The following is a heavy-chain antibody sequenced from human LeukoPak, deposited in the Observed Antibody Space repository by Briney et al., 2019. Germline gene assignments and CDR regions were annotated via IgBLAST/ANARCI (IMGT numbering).Heavy chain of an antibody. D-gene: IGHD1-26*01. CDR1: GFTFSGYW. V-gene: IGHV3-7*01. CDR2: MKQDGSEE. J-gene: IGHJ2*01. CDR3: ARVRGTRYFDL. Sequence: GGSLRLSCAASGFTFSGYWMSWVRQAPGKGLEWVASMKQDGSEENHVDSVKGRFTISRDNAKNSLYLQMNSLRAEDTAVYYCARVRGTRYFDLWGRGTLVTVSS.